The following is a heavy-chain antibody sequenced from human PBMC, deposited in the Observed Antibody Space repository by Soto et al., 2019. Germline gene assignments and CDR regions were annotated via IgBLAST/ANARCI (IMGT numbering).Heavy chain of an antibody. CDR2: IRPYNGNT. Sequence: GASVKVSCKASGYTFTSYGISWVRQAPGQGLEWMGWIRPYNGNTNYAQKFQGRVTMTTDTSTSTAYMEMRSLRSDDTAVYYCATRSPAFDYWGQGTLVTVSS. V-gene: IGHV1-18*01. CDR1: GYTFTSYG. J-gene: IGHJ4*02. CDR3: ATRSPAFDY.